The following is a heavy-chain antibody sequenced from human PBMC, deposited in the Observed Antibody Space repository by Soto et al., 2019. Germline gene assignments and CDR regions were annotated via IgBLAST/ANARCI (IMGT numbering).Heavy chain of an antibody. CDR2: MNPNSGTT. J-gene: IGHJ6*03. CDR1: GYTFTSYD. CDR3: ARGPTGTGAYYMAV. D-gene: IGHD1-7*01. Sequence: QVQLVQSGAEVKKPGASVKVSCKASGYTFTSYDINWVRQATGQGLEWMGWMNPNSGTTGYAQKSQGSATITRNTSISTAYMGLSSLRSEDTAVYYCARGPTGTGAYYMAVWGKGTTVTVSS. V-gene: IGHV1-8*01.